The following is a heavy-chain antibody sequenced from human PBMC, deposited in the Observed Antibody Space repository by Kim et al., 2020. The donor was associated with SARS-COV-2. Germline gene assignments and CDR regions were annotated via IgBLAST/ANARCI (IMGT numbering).Heavy chain of an antibody. Sequence: GGSLRLSCAASGFTVSSNYMSWVRQAPGKGLEWVSVIYSGGSTYYADSVKGRFTISRDNSKNTLYLQMNSLRAEDTAVYYCARDHVVRAAIASRYYYYGMDVWGQGTTVTVSS. CDR3: ARDHVVRAAIASRYYYYGMDV. D-gene: IGHD2-2*01. J-gene: IGHJ6*02. CDR1: GFTVSSNY. V-gene: IGHV3-53*01. CDR2: IYSGGST.